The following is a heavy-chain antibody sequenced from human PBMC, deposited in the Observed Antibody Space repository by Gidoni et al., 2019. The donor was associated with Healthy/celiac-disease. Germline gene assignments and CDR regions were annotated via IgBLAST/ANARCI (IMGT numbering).Heavy chain of an antibody. CDR3: ARTLIPIAAAVGGWFDP. J-gene: IGHJ5*02. V-gene: IGHV2-5*02. Sequence: QITLKESGPTLVKPTQTLTRTCTFSGFSLRTSGVGVGWIRQPPGKALEWLALIYWDDDKRYSPSLKSRLTITKDPSKNQVVLTLPHMDPFDTAPSYCARTLIPIAAAVGGWFDPWGPCTLVPVSS. D-gene: IGHD6-13*01. CDR1: GFSLRTSGVG. CDR2: IYWDDDK.